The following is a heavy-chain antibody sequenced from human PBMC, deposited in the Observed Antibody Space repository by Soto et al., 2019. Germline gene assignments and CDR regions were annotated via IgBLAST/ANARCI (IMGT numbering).Heavy chain of an antibody. J-gene: IGHJ6*02. CDR1: GFTFSMYS. D-gene: IGHD2-21*02. V-gene: IGHV3-7*03. CDR2: IPQDGVDG. CDR3: ARDHLILPAHDFFYGSDV. Sequence: DVMLVESGGGLVQPGDSLRLSCEVSGFTFSMYSMSCVRQSPGKGLEWVAKIPQDGVDGHYADSVKGRFTISRDNGKNSLYLQLNNLRAEDTAVYYCARDHLILPAHDFFYGSDVWGRGATVTVSS.